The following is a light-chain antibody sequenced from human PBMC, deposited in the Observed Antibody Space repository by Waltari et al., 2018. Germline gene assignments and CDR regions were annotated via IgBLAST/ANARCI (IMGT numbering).Light chain of an antibody. CDR2: SNN. CDR1: RSNIGTSA. Sequence: QSVLTQPPSRSGTPGQRVTISCSGSRSNIGTSAVNWYQHVPGMAPKLLIYSNNHRHSGVPDRFSGAKSGTSASLAISGLQSEDEALYSCAPWDVRLTGWVFGGGTKLTVL. V-gene: IGLV1-44*01. CDR3: APWDVRLTGWV. J-gene: IGLJ3*02.